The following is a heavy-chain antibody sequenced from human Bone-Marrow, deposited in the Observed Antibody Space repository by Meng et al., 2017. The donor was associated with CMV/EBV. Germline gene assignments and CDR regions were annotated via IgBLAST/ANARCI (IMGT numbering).Heavy chain of an antibody. V-gene: IGHV3-15*01. J-gene: IGHJ3*01. CDR2: IKSKADGGTT. D-gene: IGHD2-2*02. Sequence: GESLKISCAASGIRLNNAWMSWVRQAPGKGLEWVVSIKSKADGGTTEYAAPVKGRFTITRDDSRKTVYLQMNSLRTEDTAVYYCATEGCSSSSCFTPNAFDVWGQGTMVTVSS. CDR3: ATEGCSSSSCFTPNAFDV. CDR1: GIRLNNAW.